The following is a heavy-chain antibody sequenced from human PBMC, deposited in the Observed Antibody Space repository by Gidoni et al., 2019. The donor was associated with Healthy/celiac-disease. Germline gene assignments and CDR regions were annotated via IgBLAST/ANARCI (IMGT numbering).Heavy chain of an antibody. Sequence: EVQLVESGGGLVQPGGSLRLSCAASGFTFSSYAMNWVRQAPGKGREWVSYISSSGSTIYYADSVKGRFTISRDNAKNSLYLQMNSLRAEDTAVYYCARALGDYVWGSYRLDYWGQGTLVTVSS. V-gene: IGHV3-48*03. CDR1: GFTFSSYA. D-gene: IGHD3-16*02. CDR2: ISSSGSTI. CDR3: ARALGDYVWGSYRLDY. J-gene: IGHJ4*02.